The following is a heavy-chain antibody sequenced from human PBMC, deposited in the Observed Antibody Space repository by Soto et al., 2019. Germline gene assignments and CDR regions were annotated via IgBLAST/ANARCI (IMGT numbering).Heavy chain of an antibody. V-gene: IGHV3-33*01. CDR2: IWYDGSNK. J-gene: IGHJ6*02. CDR3: AREEYCSSTGCYTYYYYGMDV. CDR1: GFTFSSYG. Sequence: TGGSLRLSCAASGFTFSSYGMHWVRQAPGKGLEWVAVIWYDGSNKYYADSVKGRFTISRDNSKNTLYLQMNSLRAEDTAVYYCAREEYCSSTGCYTYYYYGMDVWGQGTTVTVSS. D-gene: IGHD2-2*02.